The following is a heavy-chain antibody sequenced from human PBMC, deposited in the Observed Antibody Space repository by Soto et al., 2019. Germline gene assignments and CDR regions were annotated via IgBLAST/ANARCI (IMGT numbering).Heavy chain of an antibody. CDR3: ARNIVGVVAATDWFAP. CDR1: GFSLSTSGVG. D-gene: IGHD2-15*01. Sequence: ESGPTLVNPTQTLTLTCTFSGFSLSTSGVGVGWIRQPPGKALEWLALIYWDDDKRYSPSLKSRLTITKDTSKNQVVLTMTNMELVDTAIFSCARNIVGVVAATDWFAPWGKGPLVTFPS. V-gene: IGHV2-5*02. J-gene: IGHJ5*02. CDR2: IYWDDDK.